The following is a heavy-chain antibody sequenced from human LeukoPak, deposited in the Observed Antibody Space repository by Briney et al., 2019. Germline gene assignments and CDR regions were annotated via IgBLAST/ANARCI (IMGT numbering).Heavy chain of an antibody. CDR2: IGSSGGST. J-gene: IGHJ4*02. V-gene: IGHV3-23*01. CDR3: AKVFRDGYNYPFDY. Sequence: GGSLRLSCAASGFTFSNYAMNWVRQAPGKGLEWVSTIGSSGGSTYYADSVKGRFTISRDNSKNTLYLQMNSLRAEDTAVYYCAKVFRDGYNYPFDYWGQGTLVTVSS. D-gene: IGHD5-24*01. CDR1: GFTFSNYA.